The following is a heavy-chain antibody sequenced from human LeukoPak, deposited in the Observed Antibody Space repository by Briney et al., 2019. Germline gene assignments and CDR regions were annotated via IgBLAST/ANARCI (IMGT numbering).Heavy chain of an antibody. CDR1: GFTFSSYW. V-gene: IGHV3-7*01. CDR2: IKQDGSEE. D-gene: IGHD3-3*01. Sequence: GGSLRLSCAASGFTFSSYWMSWARQAPGKGLEWVANIKQDGSEEYYVDSVKGRFTISRDNAKNSLYLQMNSLRAEDTAVYYCARDLWDYDFWSGYFDYWGQGTLVTVSS. J-gene: IGHJ4*02. CDR3: ARDLWDYDFWSGYFDY.